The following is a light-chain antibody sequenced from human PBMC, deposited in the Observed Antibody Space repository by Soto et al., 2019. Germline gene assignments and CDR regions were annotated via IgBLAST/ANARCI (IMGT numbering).Light chain of an antibody. J-gene: IGKJ3*01. Sequence: EIVMTQSPATLSVSLGERATLSCRASQRVRSKLAWYKQKPGQAPRLLIYGASTRATGIPARFSGSGSGTEFTLTISSLQSEDFAVYDCQQYNNWPSLTFGPGTKVDIK. V-gene: IGKV3-15*01. CDR2: GAS. CDR1: QRVRSK. CDR3: QQYNNWPSLT.